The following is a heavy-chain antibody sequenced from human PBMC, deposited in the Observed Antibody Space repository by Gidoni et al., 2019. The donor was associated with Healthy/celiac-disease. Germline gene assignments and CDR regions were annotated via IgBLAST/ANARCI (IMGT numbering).Heavy chain of an antibody. V-gene: IGHV3-15*01. CDR2: IKSKTDGGTT. Sequence: EVQLVESGGGLVKPGGSLSLSCSASGFTFSTAWMSWVRQAPGKGLECVGRIKSKTDGGTTDYAAPVKGRFTISRDDSKNTLYLQMNSLKTEDTAVYYCTTDIGDFWYYYYMDVWGKGTTVTVSS. J-gene: IGHJ6*03. CDR3: TTDIGDFWYYYYMDV. CDR1: GFTFSTAW. D-gene: IGHD3-3*01.